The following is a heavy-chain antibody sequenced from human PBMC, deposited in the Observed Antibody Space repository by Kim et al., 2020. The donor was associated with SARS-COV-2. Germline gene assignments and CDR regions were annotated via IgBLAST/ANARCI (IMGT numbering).Heavy chain of an antibody. CDR3: AREVGVGCSGGSCQDAFDN. CDR1: GGTFSSYA. V-gene: IGHV1-69*05. Sequence: SVKVSCKASGGTFSSYAISWVRQAPGQGLEWMGGIIPIFGTANYAQKFQGRVTITTDESTSTAYMELSSLRSEDTAVYYCAREVGVGCSGGSCQDAFDNWGQGTMVTVSS. J-gene: IGHJ3*02. CDR2: IIPIFGTA. D-gene: IGHD2-15*01.